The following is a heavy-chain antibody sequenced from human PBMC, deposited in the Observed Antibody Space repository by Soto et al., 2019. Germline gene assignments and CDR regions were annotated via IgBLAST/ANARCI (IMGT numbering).Heavy chain of an antibody. D-gene: IGHD5-18*01. Sequence: QVQLVQSGAEVKKPGASVKVSCKASGYTFTSYDINWVRQATGQGLEWMGWMNPNTGNTAYAQKFQGRVTMTRNTSISTAYMELSRLRSEDTAVDYFSIESSYGLVYWGQGTLVTVSS. J-gene: IGHJ4*02. V-gene: IGHV1-8*01. CDR1: GYTFTSYD. CDR2: MNPNTGNT. CDR3: SIESSYGLVY.